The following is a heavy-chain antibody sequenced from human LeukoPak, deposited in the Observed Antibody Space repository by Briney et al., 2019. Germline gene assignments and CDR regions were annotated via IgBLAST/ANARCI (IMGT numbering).Heavy chain of an antibody. D-gene: IGHD3-9*01. CDR2: ISAYNGNT. CDR3: ARDRGRYFDWLPFDY. J-gene: IGHJ4*02. Sequence: ASVKVPCKASGYTFTSYGISWVRQAPGQGLEWMGWISAYNGNTNYAQKLQGRVTMTTDTSTSTAYMELRSLRSDDTAVYYCARDRGRYFDWLPFDYWGQGTLVTVSS. V-gene: IGHV1-18*01. CDR1: GYTFTSYG.